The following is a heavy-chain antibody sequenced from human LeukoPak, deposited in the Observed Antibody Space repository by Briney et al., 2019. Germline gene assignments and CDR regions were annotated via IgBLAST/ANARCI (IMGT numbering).Heavy chain of an antibody. CDR2: IYSGGIT. CDR3: ARQVAGPYYFHY. D-gene: IGHD6-19*01. J-gene: IGHJ4*02. Sequence: SGGSLRLSCAASGFTFSSNYMSWVRQSPGKGLEWVSVIYSGGITYYADSVKGRFTISRDNSKNTLYLQMNSLRAEDTAVYYCARQVAGPYYFHYWGQGTLVTVSS. CDR1: GFTFSSNY. V-gene: IGHV3-53*01.